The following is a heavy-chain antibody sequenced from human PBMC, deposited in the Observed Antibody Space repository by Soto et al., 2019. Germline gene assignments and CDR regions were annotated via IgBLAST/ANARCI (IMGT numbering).Heavy chain of an antibody. Sequence: QVQLQESGPGLVKPSETLSLTCTVSGGSISSYYWSWIRQPPGKGLEWIGYIYYSGSTNYNPSLKGRDTISVDTAKNQFSLKLSSVTAAGTAVYYCARHSPSYYDSSGYYYDGAFDIWGQGTMVTVSS. D-gene: IGHD3-22*01. V-gene: IGHV4-59*08. J-gene: IGHJ3*02. CDR3: ARHSPSYYDSSGYYYDGAFDI. CDR1: GGSISSYY. CDR2: IYYSGST.